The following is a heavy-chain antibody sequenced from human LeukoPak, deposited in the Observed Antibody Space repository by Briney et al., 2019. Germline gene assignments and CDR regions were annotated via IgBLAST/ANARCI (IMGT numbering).Heavy chain of an antibody. D-gene: IGHD3-22*01. CDR1: GFTFSSYE. CDR3: ARDEGVTTFDP. J-gene: IGHJ5*02. Sequence: GGSLRLFCAASGFTFSSYEMNWVRQAPRKGLEWVSYISSSGSTIYYADSVKGRFTISRDNAKNSLYLQMNSLRAEDTAVYYCARDEGVTTFDPWGQGTLVTVSS. CDR2: ISSSGSTI. V-gene: IGHV3-48*03.